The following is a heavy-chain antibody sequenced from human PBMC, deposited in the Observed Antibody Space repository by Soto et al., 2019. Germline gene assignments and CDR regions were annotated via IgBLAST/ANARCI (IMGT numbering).Heavy chain of an antibody. CDR2: ISYDGSNK. J-gene: IGHJ4*02. Sequence: GGSLRLSCAASGFTFSSYGMHWVRQAPGKGLEWVAVISYDGSNKYYADSVKGRFTISRDNSKNTLYLQMNSLRAEDTAVYYCAKDPQWEPPGPLGSYWGQGTLVTVSS. V-gene: IGHV3-30*18. D-gene: IGHD1-26*01. CDR3: AKDPQWEPPGPLGSY. CDR1: GFTFSSYG.